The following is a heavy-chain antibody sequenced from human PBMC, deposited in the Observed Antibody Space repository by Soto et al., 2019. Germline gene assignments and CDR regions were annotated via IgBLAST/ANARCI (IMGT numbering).Heavy chain of an antibody. CDR2: ISAYNGNT. V-gene: IGHV1-18*01. D-gene: IGHD2-2*01. J-gene: IGHJ3*02. Sequence: QVQLVQSGAEVKKPGASVKVSCKASGYTFTSYGISWVRQAPGQGLEWMGWISAYNGNTNYAQKLQGRVTMTTDTSTNTAYIELRSLRSDDTAVYYSAKYRSKHLDPDAAFEIWGQGTMVTVSS. CDR1: GYTFTSYG. CDR3: AKYRSKHLDPDAAFEI.